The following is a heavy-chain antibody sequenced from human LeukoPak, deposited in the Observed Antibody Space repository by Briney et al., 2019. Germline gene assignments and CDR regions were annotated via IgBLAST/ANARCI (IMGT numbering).Heavy chain of an antibody. CDR2: IFYSGST. J-gene: IGHJ4*02. V-gene: IGHV4-39*07. Sequence: SETLSLTCTVSGDSISSSSSYWGWIRQPPGKGLEWIGSIFYSGSTFYNPSLKSRVTISVDTSKNQFSLKLSSVTAADTAVYYCAREVGAGGFDYWGQGTLVTVSS. D-gene: IGHD1-26*01. CDR3: AREVGAGGFDY. CDR1: GDSISSSSSY.